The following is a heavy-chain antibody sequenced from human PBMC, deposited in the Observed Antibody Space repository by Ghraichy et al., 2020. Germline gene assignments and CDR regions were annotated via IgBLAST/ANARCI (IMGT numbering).Heavy chain of an antibody. CDR2: ISSSSSYI. Sequence: GGSLRLSCAASGFTFSSYSMNWVRQAPGKGLEWVSSISSSSSYIYYADSVKGRFTISRDNAKNSLYLQMNSLRAEDTAVYYCARDREWELLPQVDAFDIWGQGTMVTVSS. J-gene: IGHJ3*02. D-gene: IGHD1-26*01. CDR3: ARDREWELLPQVDAFDI. CDR1: GFTFSSYS. V-gene: IGHV3-21*01.